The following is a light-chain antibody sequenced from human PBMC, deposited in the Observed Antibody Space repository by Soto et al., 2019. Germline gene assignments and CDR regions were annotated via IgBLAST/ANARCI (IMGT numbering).Light chain of an antibody. CDR1: QSFSTSY. CDR2: NTF. V-gene: IGKV3-20*01. Sequence: EIVLTQSPGTLSLSPGDRATLSCRASQSFSTSYLAWYQHKPGQAPRLLIHNTFTRATGIPDRFSGSGSGTDFTLTISILEPEDFAVYYCQQYGGSPFTFGPGTKVDIK. J-gene: IGKJ3*01. CDR3: QQYGGSPFT.